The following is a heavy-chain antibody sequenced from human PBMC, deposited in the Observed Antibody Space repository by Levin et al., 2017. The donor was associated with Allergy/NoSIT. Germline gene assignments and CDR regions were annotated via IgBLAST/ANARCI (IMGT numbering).Heavy chain of an antibody. J-gene: IGHJ5*02. V-gene: IGHV3-9*01. Sequence: LSLTCAASGFTFDDYAMHWVRQAPGKGLEWVSGISWNSGSIGYADSVKGRFTISRDNAKNSLYLQMNSLRAEDTALYYCAKGTTVTTSRFDPWGQGTLVTVSS. CDR3: AKGTTVTTSRFDP. D-gene: IGHD4-17*01. CDR1: GFTFDDYA. CDR2: ISWNSGSI.